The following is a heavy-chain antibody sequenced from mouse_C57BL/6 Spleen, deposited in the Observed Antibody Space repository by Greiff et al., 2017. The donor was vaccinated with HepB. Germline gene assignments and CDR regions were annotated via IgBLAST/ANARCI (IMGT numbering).Heavy chain of an antibody. CDR3: AREITTVVDFDY. CDR2: IYPGDGDT. D-gene: IGHD1-1*01. J-gene: IGHJ2*01. CDR1: GYAFSSSW. Sequence: VQLQQSGPELVKPGASVKISCKASGYAFSSSWMNWVKQRPGKGLELIGRIYPGDGDTNYNGKFKGKATLTADKSSSTAYMQLSSLTSEDSAVYFCAREITTVVDFDYWGQGTTLTVSS. V-gene: IGHV1-82*01.